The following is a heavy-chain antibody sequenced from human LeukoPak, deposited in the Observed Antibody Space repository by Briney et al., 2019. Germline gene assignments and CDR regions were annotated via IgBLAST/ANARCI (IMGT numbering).Heavy chain of an antibody. V-gene: IGHV3-30*18. J-gene: IGHJ4*02. D-gene: IGHD3-10*01. CDR1: GFTFRTYA. CDR3: TKDLYYYGSGNFDY. CDR2: ISYDGGDK. Sequence: PGRSLTLSCAASGFTFRTYAMHWVRQAPGKGLEWVAGISYDGGDKYYADFVKGRFTISRDNSKNTLYLQMHSLRAEDTAVYYCTKDLYYYGSGNFDYWGQGTLVTVSS.